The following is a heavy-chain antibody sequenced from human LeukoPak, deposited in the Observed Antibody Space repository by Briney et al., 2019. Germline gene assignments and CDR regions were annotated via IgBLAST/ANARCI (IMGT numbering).Heavy chain of an antibody. CDR3: ARGVITFGGVIVTVY. CDR1: GYTFTSYD. CDR2: MNPNSGNT. Sequence: ASVKVSCKASGYTFTSYDINWVRQATGQGLEWMGWMNPNSGNTGYAQKFQGRVTMTRNTSISTAYMELSSLRSEDTAVYYCARGVITFGGVIVTVYWGQGTLVTVSS. J-gene: IGHJ4*02. D-gene: IGHD3-16*02. V-gene: IGHV1-8*01.